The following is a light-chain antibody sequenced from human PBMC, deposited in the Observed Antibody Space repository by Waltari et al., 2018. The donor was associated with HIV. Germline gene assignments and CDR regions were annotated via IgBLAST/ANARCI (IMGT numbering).Light chain of an antibody. CDR3: QQFHSYPFT. J-gene: IGKJ4*01. CDR1: QDISST. Sequence: AIQLTQSPSSLSAFLGDRVTISCRASQDISSTLAWFQQKPGKAPKLLIYDASTLESGVPLRFSGSGSGTDFTLTISSLQPEDSATYYCQQFHSYPFTFGGGTKVEI. V-gene: IGKV1-13*02. CDR2: DAS.